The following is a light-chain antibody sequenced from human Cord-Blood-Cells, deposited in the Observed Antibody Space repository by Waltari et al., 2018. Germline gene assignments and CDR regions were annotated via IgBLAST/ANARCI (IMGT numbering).Light chain of an antibody. J-gene: IGLJ3*02. Sequence: QSALTQPASVSGSPGQSITISCTGTSSDVGRYNLVSWYQQNPGKAPKLMTYEGSKRPSGLSNLFSGSTSGNTASLTISGLQAEDEADYYCCSYAGSSTLVFGGGTKLTVL. CDR1: SSDVGRYNL. CDR3: CSYAGSSTLV. V-gene: IGLV2-23*01. CDR2: EGS.